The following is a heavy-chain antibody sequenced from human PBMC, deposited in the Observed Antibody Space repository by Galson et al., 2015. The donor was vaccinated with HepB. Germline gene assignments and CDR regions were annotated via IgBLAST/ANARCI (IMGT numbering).Heavy chain of an antibody. J-gene: IGHJ1*01. CDR2: INSIGGST. Sequence: SLRLSCAASGFTFSSYAMHWVRQAPGKGLEYVSAINSIGGSTYYADSVKGRFTISRDNSKNTLYLQMSRLRVEDTALYYCVESYYIPGYEYFQDWGQGTLVTVSS. CDR1: GFTFSSYA. CDR3: VESYYIPGYEYFQD. D-gene: IGHD1-26*01. V-gene: IGHV3-64D*06.